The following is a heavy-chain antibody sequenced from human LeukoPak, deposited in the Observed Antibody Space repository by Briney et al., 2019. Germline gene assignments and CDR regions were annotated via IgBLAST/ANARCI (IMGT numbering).Heavy chain of an antibody. CDR3: ASTHERYYYYMDV. J-gene: IGHJ6*03. Sequence: SETLSLTCTVSGGSISSGSYYWSWIRQPAGKGLEWIGRIYTSGSTNYNPSLKSRVTISVDTSKNQFSLKLSSVTAADTAVYYCASTHERYYYYMDVWGKGTTVTISS. CDR1: GGSISSGSYY. CDR2: IYTSGST. V-gene: IGHV4-61*02.